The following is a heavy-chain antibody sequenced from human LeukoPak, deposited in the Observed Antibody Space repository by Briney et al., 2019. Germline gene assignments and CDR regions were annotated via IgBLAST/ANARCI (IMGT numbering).Heavy chain of an antibody. CDR3: ARGLYCSSTSCYLSGSYRRIGRGRKTNDAFDI. Sequence: PSETLSLTCTVSGGSISSGSYYWNWIRHPAGKGLEWIGRIDTSGRTNYNPSLKSRVTISVDTSKNQFSLKLSSVTAADTAVYYCARGLYCSSTSCYLSGSYRRIGRGRKTNDAFDIWGQGTMVTVSS. V-gene: IGHV4-61*02. D-gene: IGHD2-2*01. CDR1: GGSISSGSYY. CDR2: IDTSGRT. J-gene: IGHJ3*02.